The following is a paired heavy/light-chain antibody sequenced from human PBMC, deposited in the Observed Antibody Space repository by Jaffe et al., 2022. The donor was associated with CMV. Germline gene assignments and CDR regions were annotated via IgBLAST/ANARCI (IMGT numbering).Light chain of an antibody. CDR3: QQRSNWRDT. CDR1: QSVSNH. J-gene: IGKJ2*01. Sequence: EIVLTQSPATLSLSPGERATLSCRASQSVSNHLAWYQQKPGQTPRLLMYDASNRATGVPARFSGSGSETDFTLTISSLEPEDFAVYYCQQRSNWRDTFGQGTKLEI. CDR2: DAS. V-gene: IGKV3-11*01.
Heavy chain of an antibody. Sequence: EVQLVGSGGGLVKPGGSLRLSCAASGFSLSEYSMNWVRQAPGKGLEWVSSISATSISIYYADSVRGRFTISRDNAQASLFLQMNSLRAEDTAVYYCASGIVRGRDFWGQGTLVTVSS. V-gene: IGHV3-21*01. CDR1: GFSLSEYS. CDR2: ISATSISI. CDR3: ASGIVRGRDF. J-gene: IGHJ4*02. D-gene: IGHD3-10*02.